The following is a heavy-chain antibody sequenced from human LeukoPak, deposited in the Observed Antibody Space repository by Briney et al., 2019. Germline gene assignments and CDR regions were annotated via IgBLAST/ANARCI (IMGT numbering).Heavy chain of an antibody. CDR3: ARQGYYDFWSGQHDY. D-gene: IGHD3-3*01. J-gene: IGHJ4*02. V-gene: IGHV4-39*01. Sequence: SETLSLTCTVSGGSISSSSYYWGWIRQPPGKGLEWIGSIYYSGSTYYSPSLKSRVTISVDTPKNQFSLKLSSVTAADTAVYYCARQGYYDFWSGQHDYWGQGTLVTVSS. CDR2: IYYSGST. CDR1: GGSISSSSYY.